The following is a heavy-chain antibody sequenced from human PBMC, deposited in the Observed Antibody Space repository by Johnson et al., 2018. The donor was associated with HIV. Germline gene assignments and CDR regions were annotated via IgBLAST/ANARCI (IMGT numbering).Heavy chain of an antibody. J-gene: IGHJ3*02. CDR3: ARAGYSSGWYERAFDI. D-gene: IGHD6-19*01. CDR1: GFTFSSYA. V-gene: IGHV3-30*04. Sequence: QVQLVESGGGVVQPGRSLRLSCAASGFTFSSYAMHWVRQAPGKGLEWVAVISYDGTTTAYADSVKGRYTISRDISTNTVYLQMNSLSPEDTAVYYCARAGYSSGWYERAFDIWGQGTMVTVSS. CDR2: ISYDGTTT.